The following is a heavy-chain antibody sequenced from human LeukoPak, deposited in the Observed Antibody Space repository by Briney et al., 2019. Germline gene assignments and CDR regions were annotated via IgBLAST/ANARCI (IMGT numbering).Heavy chain of an antibody. V-gene: IGHV3-7*01. J-gene: IGHJ4*02. Sequence: QAGGSLRLSCVASGFTFSNYWMSWVRQAPGKGLERVANINQDGSEKYSVDSVKGRFTFSRDNAKNSLFLQMNSLRADDTAVYYCARDDSSGYYYFDNWGQGTLVTVSS. CDR2: INQDGSEK. D-gene: IGHD3-22*01. CDR1: GFTFSNYW. CDR3: ARDDSSGYYYFDN.